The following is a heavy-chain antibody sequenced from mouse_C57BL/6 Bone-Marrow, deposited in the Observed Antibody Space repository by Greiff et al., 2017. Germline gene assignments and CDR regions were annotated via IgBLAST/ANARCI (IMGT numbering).Heavy chain of an antibody. CDR2: IDPSDSYT. CDR1: GYTFTSYW. Sequence: QVQLQQPAAELVKPGASVKLSCKASGYTFTSYWMQWVKQRPGQGLAWIGEIDPSDSYTNYNQKFKGKATLTVDTSSSTAYMQLSSRTSEDSAVYYCAKRYFDVWGTGTTVTGSA. J-gene: IGHJ1*03. CDR3: AKRYFDV. V-gene: IGHV1-50*01.